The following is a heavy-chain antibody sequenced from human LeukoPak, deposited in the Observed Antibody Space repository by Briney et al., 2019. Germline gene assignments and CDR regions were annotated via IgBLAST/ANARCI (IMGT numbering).Heavy chain of an antibody. CDR2: ISSSSSYI. CDR1: GFTFSSYS. V-gene: IGHV3-21*01. CDR3: ARVSSSCFDY. D-gene: IGHD6-13*01. J-gene: IGHJ4*02. Sequence: GGSLRLSCAASGFTFSSYSMNWVRQAPGKGLEWVSSISSSSSYIYYADSVKGRFTISRDNAKNSLYLQMNSLRVEDTAVYYCARVSSSCFDYWGQGTLVTVSS.